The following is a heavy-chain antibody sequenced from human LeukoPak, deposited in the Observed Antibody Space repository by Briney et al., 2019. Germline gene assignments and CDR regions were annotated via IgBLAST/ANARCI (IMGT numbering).Heavy chain of an antibody. CDR2: VKSRTDGGTT. Sequence: GGSLRLSCAASGFTFSNAWMSWVRQAPGRGLEWVGRVKSRTDGGTTDYSAPGKGRFTISRDNSKNTLYLQMNSLKTEDTAVYYCTTPLWFGEFRIDYWGQGTLVTVSS. D-gene: IGHD3-10*01. V-gene: IGHV3-15*01. J-gene: IGHJ4*02. CDR1: GFTFSNAW. CDR3: TTPLWFGEFRIDY.